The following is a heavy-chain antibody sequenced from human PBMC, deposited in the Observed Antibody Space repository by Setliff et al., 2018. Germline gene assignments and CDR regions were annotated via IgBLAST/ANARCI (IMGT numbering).Heavy chain of an antibody. Sequence: PSETLSLTCTVSGGSISSGDYYWSWIRQPPGKGLEWIGYIYYSGSTYYNPSLKSRVTISVDTSKIQFSLTLSSVTAADTAMYYCASPNYYDSSGYYDYWGQGTLVTVSS. CDR1: GGSISSGDYY. J-gene: IGHJ4*02. D-gene: IGHD3-22*01. CDR3: ASPNYYDSSGYYDY. CDR2: IYYSGST. V-gene: IGHV4-30-4*08.